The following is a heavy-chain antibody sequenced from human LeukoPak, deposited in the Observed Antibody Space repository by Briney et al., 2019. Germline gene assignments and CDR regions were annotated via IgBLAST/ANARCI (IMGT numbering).Heavy chain of an antibody. J-gene: IGHJ1*01. CDR1: DGSISNSIYH. D-gene: IGHD6-13*01. CDR3: ASSSYSSSWYVSEYFQH. Sequence: PSETLSLTCTVSDGSISNSIYHWGWIRQPPGKGLECIGSIYHSGSPYYSPSLKSRVTISVDTSKNQFSLKLSSVTAADTAVYYCASSSYSSSWYVSEYFQHWGQGTLVTVSS. V-gene: IGHV4-39*01. CDR2: IYHSGSP.